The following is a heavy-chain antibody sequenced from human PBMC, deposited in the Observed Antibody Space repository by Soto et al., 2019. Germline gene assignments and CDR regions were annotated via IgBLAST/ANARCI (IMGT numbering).Heavy chain of an antibody. CDR2: IIPILGIA. J-gene: IGHJ4*02. CDR1: GGTFSRYT. V-gene: IGHV1-69*02. Sequence: QVQLVQSGDEVKKPGSSVKVSCKASGGTFSRYTISWVRQAPGQGLEWMGRIIPILGIANYAQKFQGRVTITADKSTSTGYMELRSLRSEDTAVYYCARGEVGATTVWTHCFDYWGQGTLVTVSS. CDR3: ARGEVGATTVWTHCFDY. D-gene: IGHD1-26*01.